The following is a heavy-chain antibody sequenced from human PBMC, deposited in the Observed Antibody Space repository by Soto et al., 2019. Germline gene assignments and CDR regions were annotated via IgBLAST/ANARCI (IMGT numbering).Heavy chain of an antibody. CDR1: GGSISSGDYY. V-gene: IGHV4-30-4*01. Sequence: QVQLQESGPGLVKPSQTLSLTCTVSGGSISSGDYYWSWIRQPPGKGLEWIGYIYYSGSTYYNPSLKSRVTLSVDTSKNRFSLKLSSVTAADTAVYYCARGRITMVRGVIISSSWFDPWGQGTLVTVSS. CDR2: IYYSGST. D-gene: IGHD3-10*01. CDR3: ARGRITMVRGVIISSSWFDP. J-gene: IGHJ5*02.